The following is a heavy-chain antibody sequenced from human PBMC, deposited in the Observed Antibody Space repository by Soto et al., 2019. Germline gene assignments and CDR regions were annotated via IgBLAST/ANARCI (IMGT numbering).Heavy chain of an antibody. CDR3: ARGPYRNTYNWFDS. Sequence: PGGSLRLSCAASGFTFSDYEINWVRQAPGKGLEWVSYISGSGLTIYYADSVKGRFTISRDNAKNSLYLQMNSLGVEDTAVYYCARGPYRNTYNWFDSWGQGTLVTVSS. CDR1: GFTFSDYE. CDR2: ISGSGLTI. D-gene: IGHD5-12*01. J-gene: IGHJ5*02. V-gene: IGHV3-48*03.